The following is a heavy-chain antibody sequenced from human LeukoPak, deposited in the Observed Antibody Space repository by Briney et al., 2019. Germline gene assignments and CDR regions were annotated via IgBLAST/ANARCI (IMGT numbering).Heavy chain of an antibody. Sequence: PGGSLRLSCAASGFTFSGSVMHWVRQASGKGLEWVGRVRTKADSYATAYAASVKGRFTISRDDSKNTAYLQMNSLKTEDTAVYYCTRHSPSYYYDSSGYYRIAEYFQHWGQGTLVTVSS. D-gene: IGHD3-22*01. V-gene: IGHV3-73*01. J-gene: IGHJ1*01. CDR1: GFTFSGSV. CDR2: VRTKADSYAT. CDR3: TRHSPSYYYDSSGYYRIAEYFQH.